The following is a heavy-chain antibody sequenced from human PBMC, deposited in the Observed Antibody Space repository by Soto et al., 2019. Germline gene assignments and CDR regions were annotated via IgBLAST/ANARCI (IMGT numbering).Heavy chain of an antibody. CDR1: GYTFTSYD. J-gene: IGHJ6*02. Sequence: ASVKVSCKASGYTFTSYDINWVRQATGQGLEWMGWMNPNSGNTGYAQKFQGRVTMTRNTSISTAYMELSSLRSEDTAVYYCARLPTSGYHTHYYYAMDVWGQGTTVTVS. V-gene: IGHV1-8*01. CDR3: ARLPTSGYHTHYYYAMDV. CDR2: MNPNSGNT. D-gene: IGHD3-22*01.